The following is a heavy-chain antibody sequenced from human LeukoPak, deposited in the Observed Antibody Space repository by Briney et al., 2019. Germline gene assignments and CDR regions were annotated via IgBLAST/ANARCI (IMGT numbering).Heavy chain of an antibody. CDR1: GFTFSSYA. V-gene: IGHV3-23*01. D-gene: IGHD6-19*01. CDR3: AKVGRGWYGIDH. Sequence: GGSLRLSCAASGFTFSSYAMSWVRQAPGKGLEWVSAISGSGGSTYYADSVKGRFTISRDNSKNTLYLQMNSLRPEDTAMYHCAKVGRGWYGIDHWGQGTLVTVSS. J-gene: IGHJ4*02. CDR2: ISGSGGST.